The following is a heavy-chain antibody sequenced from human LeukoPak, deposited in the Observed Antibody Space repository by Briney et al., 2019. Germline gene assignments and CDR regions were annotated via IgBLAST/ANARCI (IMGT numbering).Heavy chain of an antibody. CDR3: ARDSSVAGIFAY. J-gene: IGHJ4*02. Sequence: AGGSLRLSCAASGFTFSICSMNWVRQAPGKGLEWVSYISSSSASVYYADSVKGRFTISRDNAKNSLYLQMSSLRAEDTAVYYCARDSSVAGIFAYWGQGTLVTVSS. V-gene: IGHV3-48*01. D-gene: IGHD6-19*01. CDR1: GFTFSICS. CDR2: ISSSSASV.